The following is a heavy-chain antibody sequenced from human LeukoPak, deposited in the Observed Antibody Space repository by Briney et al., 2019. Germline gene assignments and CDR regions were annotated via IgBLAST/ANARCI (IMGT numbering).Heavy chain of an antibody. D-gene: IGHD2-15*01. V-gene: IGHV4-34*01. CDR2: INHSGST. CDR1: GGSFSGYY. J-gene: IGHJ4*02. CDR3: ARAYCSGGSCYSQGLYFDY. Sequence: SETLSLTCAVYGGSFSGYYWSWIRQPPGKGLEWIGEINHSGSTNYNPSLKSRVTISVDTSKNQFSLKLSSVTAADTAVYYCARAYCSGGSCYSQGLYFDYWGQGTLVTVSS.